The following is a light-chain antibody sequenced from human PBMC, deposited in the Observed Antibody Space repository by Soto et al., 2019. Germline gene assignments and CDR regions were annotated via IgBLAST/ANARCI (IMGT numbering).Light chain of an antibody. V-gene: IGKV3-15*01. Sequence: EVEMTESPATVSVSPGERVTLSCRAGQRVSSNVAWYQQKPGQAPRVLIFGASTRATGTPARFSGSGSGTEFTLTISSLQPEDFAVYYCQQYNIWPPYTFGQGTKVDSK. CDR3: QQYNIWPPYT. CDR2: GAS. J-gene: IGKJ2*01. CDR1: QRVSSN.